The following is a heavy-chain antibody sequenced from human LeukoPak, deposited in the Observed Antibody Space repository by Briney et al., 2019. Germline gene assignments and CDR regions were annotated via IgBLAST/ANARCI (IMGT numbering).Heavy chain of an antibody. J-gene: IGHJ4*02. CDR2: ISYDGSNK. Sequence: GGSLTLSCAASGFTFSSYGMHWVRQAPGKGLEWVAVISYDGSNKYYADSVKGRFTISRDNSKNTLYLQMNSLRAEDTAVYYCAKHPGTYYYDSSGYGPIDYYFDYWGQGTLVTVSS. CDR1: GFTFSSYG. CDR3: AKHPGTYYYDSSGYGPIDYYFDY. D-gene: IGHD3-22*01. V-gene: IGHV3-30*18.